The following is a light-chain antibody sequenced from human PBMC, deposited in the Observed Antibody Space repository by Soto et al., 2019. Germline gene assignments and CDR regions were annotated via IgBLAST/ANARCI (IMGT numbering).Light chain of an antibody. CDR1: QSIRSW. Sequence: DIQMTHSPSILSASLGDRVTITCRASQSIRSWLAWYQQKPGKAPKLLIYAASSLQSGVPSRFRGSGYGTDLTVTISSMKTEDFETYYCQQLHDYTITFGQGTRLEIK. J-gene: IGKJ5*01. CDR2: AAS. V-gene: IGKV1-5*01. CDR3: QQLHDYTIT.